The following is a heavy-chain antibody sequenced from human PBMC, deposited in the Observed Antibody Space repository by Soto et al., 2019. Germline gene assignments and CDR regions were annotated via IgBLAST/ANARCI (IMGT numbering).Heavy chain of an antibody. J-gene: IGHJ6*02. Sequence: ESRKISFEGSGYTFTSYWITWVRHMSVKGLEWMGTIDPIDSFIYLSPSPQGHVTISVDKSINTAFVQWSSLKASDSAMYYCARRSRRFRETYYGLDVWGQGTTVTV. D-gene: IGHD3-10*01. CDR3: ARRSRRFRETYYGLDV. CDR2: IDPIDSFI. V-gene: IGHV5-10-1*01. CDR1: GYTFTSYW.